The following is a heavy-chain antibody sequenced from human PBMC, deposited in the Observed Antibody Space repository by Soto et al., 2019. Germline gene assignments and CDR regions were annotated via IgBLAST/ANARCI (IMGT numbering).Heavy chain of an antibody. CDR2: IYYSGST. CDR1: GGSISSYY. CDR3: ARDKSAAAGV. J-gene: IGHJ4*02. V-gene: IGHV4-59*01. Sequence: PWETLSLTCSVSGGSISSYYWSWIRQPPGKGLEWIGYIYYSGSTNYNPSLKSRVTISVDTSKNQFSLKLSSVTAADTAVYYCARDKSAAAGVWGQGTLVTVSS. D-gene: IGHD6-13*01.